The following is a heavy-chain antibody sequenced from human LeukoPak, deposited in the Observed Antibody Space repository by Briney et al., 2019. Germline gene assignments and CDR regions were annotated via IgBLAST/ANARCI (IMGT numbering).Heavy chain of an antibody. V-gene: IGHV6-1*01. CDR2: TYYRSKWYS. J-gene: IGHJ5*02. Sequence: SQTLSLTCAISGDSVSRNTAGWSWIRQSPSRGLEWLGRTYYRSKWYSDFAPSVRNRITINPDTSKNQFSLKLSSVTAADTAVYYCARHRRLYGSGSPRPGWFDPWGQGTLVTVSS. CDR3: ARHRRLYGSGSPRPGWFDP. CDR1: GDSVSRNTAG. D-gene: IGHD3-10*01.